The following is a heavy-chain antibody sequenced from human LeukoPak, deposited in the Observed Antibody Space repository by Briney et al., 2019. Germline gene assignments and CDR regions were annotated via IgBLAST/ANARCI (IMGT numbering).Heavy chain of an antibody. J-gene: IGHJ4*02. CDR3: TRWTHYQPFDY. CDR1: GGSISSHY. Sequence: PSETLSLTCTVSGGSISSHYWSWIRQPPGKGLEWIGYISYSGSTNYNPSLKSRVTMSVDTSRNQFSLELSSVTAADTAAYYCTRWTHYQPFDYWGQGTLVTVSS. CDR2: ISYSGST. D-gene: IGHD3/OR15-3a*01. V-gene: IGHV4-59*11.